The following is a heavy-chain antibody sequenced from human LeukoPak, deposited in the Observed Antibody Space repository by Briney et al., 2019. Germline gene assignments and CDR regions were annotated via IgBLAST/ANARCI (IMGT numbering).Heavy chain of an antibody. J-gene: IGHJ4*02. CDR3: ARSKDGHSGLLDY. V-gene: IGHV5-51*01. D-gene: IGHD6-25*01. Sequence: KAGESLKISCMGSGYSFPSYWIGWVRQMPGKGLEWLGIIYPGDSDTRYSPSFQGQVTISADKSISTASLQWSSLMASDTAMYYCARSKDGHSGLLDYSGQGTLVTVSS. CDR1: GYSFPSYW. CDR2: IYPGDSDT.